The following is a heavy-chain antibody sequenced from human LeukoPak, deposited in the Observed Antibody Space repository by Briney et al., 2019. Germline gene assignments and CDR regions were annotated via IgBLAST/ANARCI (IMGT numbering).Heavy chain of an antibody. V-gene: IGHV4-39*01. J-gene: IGHJ4*02. CDR1: GGSISSSSYY. Sequence: SETLSLTCTVSGGSISSSSYYWGWIRQPPGKGLEWIGSIYYSGSTYYNPSLKSRVTISADTSKNQFSLKLSSVTAADTAVYYCARHNGSGSYRSRYYFDYWGQGTLVTVSS. CDR3: ARHNGSGSYRSRYYFDY. D-gene: IGHD3-10*01. CDR2: IYYSGST.